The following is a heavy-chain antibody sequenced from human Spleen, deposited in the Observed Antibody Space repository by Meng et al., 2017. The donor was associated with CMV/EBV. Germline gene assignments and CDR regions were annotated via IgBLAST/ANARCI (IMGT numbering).Heavy chain of an antibody. CDR2: VSYDGSNQ. Sequence: ASESTFRSSDMHWGRQAPGREREWVAVVSYDGSNQKYADDVKSRFTISRDNSKSTLWLQMSSLRPEDTAMYYCARDGPPPSTSFDYWGQGTLVTVSS. V-gene: IGHV3-30*04. CDR1: ESTFRSSD. CDR3: ARDGPPPSTSFDY. J-gene: IGHJ4*02. D-gene: IGHD5/OR15-5a*01.